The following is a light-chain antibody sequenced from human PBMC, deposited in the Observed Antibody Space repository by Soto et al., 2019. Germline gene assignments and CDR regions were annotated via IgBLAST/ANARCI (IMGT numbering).Light chain of an antibody. CDR3: NSYSGGNTLYV. CDR1: GNDIGVYTF. J-gene: IGLJ1*01. CDR2: DVT. Sequence: QSVLTQPASVAGSLEHPSTLPCKGTGNDIGVYTFASWFQRHPGKAPKLLICDVTRRPSGVSDRFSGSKSGNTASLTISGLQAEDEADYYCNSYSGGNTLYVFGSGTKLTVL. V-gene: IGLV2-14*01.